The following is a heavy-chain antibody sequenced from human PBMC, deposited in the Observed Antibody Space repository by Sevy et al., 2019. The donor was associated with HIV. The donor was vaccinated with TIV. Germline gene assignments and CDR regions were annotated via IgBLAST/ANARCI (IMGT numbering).Heavy chain of an antibody. D-gene: IGHD6-19*01. Sequence: GGSLRLSCAASGFTFSSYAMSWVRQAPGKGLEWISYISSSGSAIYYADSVKDRFTISRDNAKNSLYLQMNSLRAEDTAVYYCARITGWRFDYWGQGTLVTVSS. CDR1: GFTFSSYA. V-gene: IGHV3-48*04. CDR3: ARITGWRFDY. CDR2: ISSSGSAI. J-gene: IGHJ4*02.